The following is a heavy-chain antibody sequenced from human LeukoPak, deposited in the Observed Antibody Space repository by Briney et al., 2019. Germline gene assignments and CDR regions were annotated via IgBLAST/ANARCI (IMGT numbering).Heavy chain of an antibody. V-gene: IGHV3-30*04. D-gene: IGHD5-18*01. J-gene: IGHJ4*02. Sequence: PGGSLRLSCAASGFTFSSYAMHWVRQAPGKGLEWVAVISYDGSNKYYADSVKGRFTISRDNSKNTLYLQMNSLRAEDTAVYYCAREGYSYGWFDYWGQGTLVTVSS. CDR3: AREGYSYGWFDY. CDR1: GFTFSSYA. CDR2: ISYDGSNK.